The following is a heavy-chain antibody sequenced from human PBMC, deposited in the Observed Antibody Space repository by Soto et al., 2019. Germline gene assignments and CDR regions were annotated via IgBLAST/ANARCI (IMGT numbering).Heavy chain of an antibody. CDR3: ARVMVGSTTDY. D-gene: IGHD1-26*01. V-gene: IGHV4-30-4*01. CDR1: GGSISSGDYY. CDR2: IYYSGRT. Sequence: PSETLSLTCTVSGGSISSGDYYWSWIRQPPGKGLEWIGYIYYSGRTYYNPSLQSRVTISVDTSKNQFSLKLSSVTAADTAVYYCARVMVGSTTDYWGQGTLVTVSS. J-gene: IGHJ4*02.